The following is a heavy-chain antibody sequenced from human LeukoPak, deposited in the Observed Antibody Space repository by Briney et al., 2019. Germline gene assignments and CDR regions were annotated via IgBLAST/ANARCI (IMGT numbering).Heavy chain of an antibody. J-gene: IGHJ4*02. CDR2: IYYSGST. Sequence: SETLSLTCTVSGGSISSYYWSWIRQPPGKGLEWIGYIYYSGSTNYNPSLKSRVTISVDTSKNQFSLKLSSVTAADTAVYYCARGGSYRDDYFDYWGQGTLATVSS. D-gene: IGHD1-26*01. CDR3: ARGGSYRDDYFDY. V-gene: IGHV4-59*01. CDR1: GGSISSYY.